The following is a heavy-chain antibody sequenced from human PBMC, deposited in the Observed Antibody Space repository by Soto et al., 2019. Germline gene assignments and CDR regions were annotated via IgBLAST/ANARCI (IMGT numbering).Heavy chain of an antibody. D-gene: IGHD5-18*01. CDR3: ARVGYNYGHYYFDS. CDR2: IKEDGGER. CDR1: GFKFSKHW. J-gene: IGHJ4*02. Sequence: GSLRLFCGGSGFKFSKHWKRGVRQAPGKGLEWVGSIKEDGGERYYVDSVKGRFTISRDNAKNSLYLQMHSLRAEDTAVYYCARVGYNYGHYYFDSWGQGTLVTVSS. V-gene: IGHV3-7*05.